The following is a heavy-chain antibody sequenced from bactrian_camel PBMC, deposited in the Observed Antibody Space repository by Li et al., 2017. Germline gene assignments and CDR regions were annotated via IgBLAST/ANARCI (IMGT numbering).Heavy chain of an antibody. V-gene: IGHV3S1*01. CDR3: ATDALHGLGSPSN. CDR2: ISASGGTT. D-gene: IGHD5*01. J-gene: IGHJ4*01. Sequence: HVQLVESGGGLVQPGGSLRLSCAASECTFSSYWMYWVRQAPGKGLEWVSAISASGGTTIYADSVKGRFTISRDNAKNTVYLQMNSLKSEDTALYYCATDALHGLGSPSNWGQGTQVTVS. CDR1: ECTFSSYW.